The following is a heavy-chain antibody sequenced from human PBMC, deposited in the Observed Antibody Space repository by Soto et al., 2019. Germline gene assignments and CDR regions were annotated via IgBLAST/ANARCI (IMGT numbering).Heavy chain of an antibody. CDR3: ARDKGSGWNSG. V-gene: IGHV4-39*07. CDR1: GGSISSSSYY. D-gene: IGHD6-19*01. CDR2: IYYSGST. J-gene: IGHJ4*02. Sequence: PSETLSLTCTVSGGSISSSSYYWGWIRQPPGKGLEWIGSIYYSGSTYYNPSLKSRVTISVDTSKNQFSLKLSSVTAADTAVYYCARDKGSGWNSGWGQGTLVTVSS.